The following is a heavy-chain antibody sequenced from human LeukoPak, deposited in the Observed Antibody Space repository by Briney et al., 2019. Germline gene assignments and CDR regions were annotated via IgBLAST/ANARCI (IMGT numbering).Heavy chain of an antibody. V-gene: IGHV3-33*06. Sequence: GGSLRLSCAASGFTFRNYGMHWVRQAPGKGLEWVAVISHDETYKNSADSVMGRFTISRDNSKNTVYLQMNSLRAEDTAVYYCAKDHVGRAAAGPFDYWGQGTLVTVSS. J-gene: IGHJ4*02. CDR1: GFTFRNYG. D-gene: IGHD6-13*01. CDR2: ISHDETYK. CDR3: AKDHVGRAAAGPFDY.